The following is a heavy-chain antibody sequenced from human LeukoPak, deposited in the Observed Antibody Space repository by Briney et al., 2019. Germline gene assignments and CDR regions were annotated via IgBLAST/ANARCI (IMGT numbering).Heavy chain of an antibody. V-gene: IGHV4-59*08. D-gene: IGHD1-26*01. CDR2: IYYSGAT. Sequence: PSETLSLTCTVSAGSMSSYYWSWIRQPPGKGLEWIAYIYYSGATNYSPSLKSRVTISVDRSKNQFSLKLNSVTAADTAVYYCARHGAWAPFDYWGQGTLVTVSS. J-gene: IGHJ4*02. CDR1: AGSMSSYY. CDR3: ARHGAWAPFDY.